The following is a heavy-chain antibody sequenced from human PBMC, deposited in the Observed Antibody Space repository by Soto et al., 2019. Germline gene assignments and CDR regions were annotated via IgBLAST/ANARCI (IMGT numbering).Heavy chain of an antibody. Sequence: PXETLSPTGPAAGCSTSIKNWSWIRQPPGKGLEWIVYIYYSGSTNYNPSLKSRVTISVDTSKNQFSLKLSSVTAADTAVYYCAREQYYYDSSGYRNWFDPWGQGALVTGSS. J-gene: IGHJ5*02. CDR1: GCSTSIKN. CDR2: IYYSGST. CDR3: AREQYYYDSSGYRNWFDP. V-gene: IGHV4-59*01. D-gene: IGHD3-22*01.